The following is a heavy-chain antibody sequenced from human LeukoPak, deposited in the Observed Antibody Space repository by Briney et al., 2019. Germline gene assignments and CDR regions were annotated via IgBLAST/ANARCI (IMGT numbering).Heavy chain of an antibody. J-gene: IGHJ6*02. Sequence: TGGSLRLSCAASGFTFSSYAMSWVRQAPGKGLVWVSRIDSEGSSTIYADSVEGRFTISRDNAKKTLYLQMNSLRAEDTALYYCARGHYYSMDVWGQGTTVTVSS. CDR1: GFTFSSYA. V-gene: IGHV3-74*01. CDR2: IDSEGSST. CDR3: ARGHYYSMDV. D-gene: IGHD3-10*01.